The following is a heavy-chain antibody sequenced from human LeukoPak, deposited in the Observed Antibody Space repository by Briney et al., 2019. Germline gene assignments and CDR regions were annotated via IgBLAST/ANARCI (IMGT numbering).Heavy chain of an antibody. CDR2: IYYSGST. CDR1: GGSISSYY. CDR3: ARLVYGSGSYYNVAGYFDY. D-gene: IGHD3-10*01. J-gene: IGHJ4*02. V-gene: IGHV4-59*08. Sequence: SETLSLTCTVSGGSISSYYWSWIRQPPGKGLEWIGYIYYSGSTNYNPSLKSRVTISVDTSKNQFSPKLSSVTAADTAVYYCARLVYGSGSYYNVAGYFDYWGQGTLVTVSS.